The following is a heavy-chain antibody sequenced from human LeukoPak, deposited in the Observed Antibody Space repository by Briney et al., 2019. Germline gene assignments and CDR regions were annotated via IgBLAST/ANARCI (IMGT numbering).Heavy chain of an antibody. CDR3: AIREPIGY. V-gene: IGHV3-23*01. CDR1: GFSVANSV. D-gene: IGHD6-13*01. Sequence: GGSLRVSCAASGFSVANSVISWIRQAPGKGPEWVSAISGSGDRTDYADSVRGRFTISRDNSKSTLYLQMNSLRVEDTAIYYCAIREPIGYWGQGSLVTVSP. CDR2: ISGSGDRT. J-gene: IGHJ4*02.